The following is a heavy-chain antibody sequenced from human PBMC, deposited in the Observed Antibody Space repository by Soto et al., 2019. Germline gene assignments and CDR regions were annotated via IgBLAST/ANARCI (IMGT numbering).Heavy chain of an antibody. CDR3: AREGGYLGTRFDP. CDR1: GGSISSVGYY. D-gene: IGHD1-1*01. Sequence: QVQLQESGPGLVKPSQTLSLTCTVSGGSISSVGYYWNWIRQHPGKDLEWVGYISYSGITHHNPSLNSRLFISVDTSKNQFSLKLSSVTAADTAVYYCAREGGYLGTRFDPWVQGTLVTASS. CDR2: ISYSGIT. J-gene: IGHJ5*02. V-gene: IGHV4-31*03.